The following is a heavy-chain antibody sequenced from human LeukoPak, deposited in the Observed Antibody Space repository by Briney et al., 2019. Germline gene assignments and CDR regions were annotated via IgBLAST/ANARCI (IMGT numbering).Heavy chain of an antibody. V-gene: IGHV1-18*04. Sequence: ASVKVSCKASGYTFTSHGFTWVRQAPGQGLEWMGSISTSNGNRIYAQTLQGRVTMTTDTSTNTAFMELRSLRSDDTAVYYCARDPGSAWYDYWGQGTLVTVSS. J-gene: IGHJ4*02. D-gene: IGHD6-19*01. CDR3: ARDPGSAWYDY. CDR1: GYTFTSHG. CDR2: ISTSNGNR.